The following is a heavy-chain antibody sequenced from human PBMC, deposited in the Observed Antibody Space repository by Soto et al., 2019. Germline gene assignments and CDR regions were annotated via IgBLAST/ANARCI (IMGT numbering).Heavy chain of an antibody. CDR1: GFTFSSYA. CDR3: ARDRFLEWLTGWFDP. CDR2: ISYDGSNK. Sequence: PGGSLRLSCAASGFTFSSYATHWVRQAPGKGLEWVAVISYDGSNKYYADSVKGRFTISRDNSKNTLYLQMNSLRAEDTAVYYCARDRFLEWLTGWFDPWGQGTLVTVSS. J-gene: IGHJ5*02. V-gene: IGHV3-30-3*01. D-gene: IGHD3-3*01.